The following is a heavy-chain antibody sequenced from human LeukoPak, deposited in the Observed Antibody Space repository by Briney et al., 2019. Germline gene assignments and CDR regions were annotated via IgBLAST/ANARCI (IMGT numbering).Heavy chain of an antibody. CDR1: GYTFTSYG. Sequence: ASVKVSCKASGYTFTSYGISWVRRAPGQGLEWMGWISAYNGNTNYAQKLQGRVTMTTDTSTSTAYMELRSLRSDDTAVYYCARDFLPIITMVRGVLDYWGQGTLVTVSS. V-gene: IGHV1-18*01. CDR3: ARDFLPIITMVRGVLDY. J-gene: IGHJ4*02. CDR2: ISAYNGNT. D-gene: IGHD3-10*01.